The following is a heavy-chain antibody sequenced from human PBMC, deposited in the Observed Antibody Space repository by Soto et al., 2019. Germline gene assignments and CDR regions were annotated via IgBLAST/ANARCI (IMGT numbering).Heavy chain of an antibody. CDR1: GFPFGDFA. V-gene: IGHV3-23*01. CDR3: VRSSRRKRIVIPVYYDL. J-gene: IGHJ4*02. D-gene: IGHD2-21*01. CDR2: IGVSAGSS. Sequence: VQLLESGGDLVQPGGSLRLACAGSGFPFGDFAMSWVRQAPGTGLEWISGIGVSAGSSDYADSVKGRFTISRDNSNNALFLQMNSPRVEDTPIYYCVRSSRRKRIVIPVYYDLWGSGTLVTV.